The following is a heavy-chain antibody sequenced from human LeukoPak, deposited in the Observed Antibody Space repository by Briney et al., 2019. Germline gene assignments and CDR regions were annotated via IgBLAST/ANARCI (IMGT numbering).Heavy chain of an antibody. J-gene: IGHJ4*02. D-gene: IGHD3-22*01. Sequence: PSETLSLTCTVSGGSISSSSYYWGWIRQPPGKGLEWIGRIYYSGSTYYNPSLKSQVTISVDTSKNQFSLKLSSVTAADTAVYYCARVEPYYYDSSGPVVGWGQGTLVTVSS. CDR3: ARVEPYYYDSSGPVVG. CDR1: GGSISSSSYY. V-gene: IGHV4-39*07. CDR2: IYYSGST.